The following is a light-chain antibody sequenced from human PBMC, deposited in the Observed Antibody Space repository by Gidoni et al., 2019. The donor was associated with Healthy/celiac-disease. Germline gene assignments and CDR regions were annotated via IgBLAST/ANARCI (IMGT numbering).Light chain of an antibody. J-gene: IGKJ1*01. CDR3: LKYNSAPRT. V-gene: IGKV1-27*01. CDR1: QGISNS. CDR2: AAS. Sequence: DIQMTQSPSSLSASVGDRVTIPCRASQGISNSLAWYQKNPGKVPKLRIYAASTLQSGVPSRFSGSGSGTDFTLTISSLQPEDVATYYCLKYNSAPRTFGQGTKVEI.